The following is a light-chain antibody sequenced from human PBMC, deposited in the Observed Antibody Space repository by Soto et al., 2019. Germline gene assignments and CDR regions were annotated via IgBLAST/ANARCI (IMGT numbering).Light chain of an antibody. Sequence: QSALTQPASVSGSPGQSITISCTGTSSDVGAYNYVSWYQQRPGKAPQLMIYEVCYRPSGISNRFSGSKSDNTASLTISGLQAEDEADYYCSSYTTRSTLVFGTGTKVTVL. CDR2: EVC. J-gene: IGLJ1*01. CDR3: SSYTTRSTLV. V-gene: IGLV2-14*01. CDR1: SSDVGAYNY.